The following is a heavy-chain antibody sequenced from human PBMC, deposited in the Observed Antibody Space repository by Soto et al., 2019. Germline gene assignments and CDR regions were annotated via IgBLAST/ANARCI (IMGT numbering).Heavy chain of an antibody. CDR3: ARESYRSGWYLLGWFDP. D-gene: IGHD6-19*01. Sequence: VGSLRLSCAASGFTFSSYSMNWVRQAPGKGLEWVSSISSSSSYIYYADSVKGRFTISRDNAKNSLYLQMNSLRAEDTAVYYCARESYRSGWYLLGWFDPCGQGTLVTVSS. J-gene: IGHJ5*02. V-gene: IGHV3-21*01. CDR2: ISSSSSYI. CDR1: GFTFSSYS.